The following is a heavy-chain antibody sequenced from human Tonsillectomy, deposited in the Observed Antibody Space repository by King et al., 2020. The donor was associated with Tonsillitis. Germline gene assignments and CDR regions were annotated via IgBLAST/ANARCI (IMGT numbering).Heavy chain of an antibody. D-gene: IGHD3-9*01. V-gene: IGHV4-59*01. CDR3: ARGERHGIYMDV. J-gene: IGHJ6*02. CDR2: IYHSGST. Sequence: MQLQESGPGLVKPSETLSFTCTVSGGSISSYYWSWIRQPPGKGLEWIGHIYHSGSTNYNPSLKSRVTILGDTSKNQLSLKLSSVTAADTAVYYCARGERHGIYMDVWGQGTTVTVSS. CDR1: GGSISSYY.